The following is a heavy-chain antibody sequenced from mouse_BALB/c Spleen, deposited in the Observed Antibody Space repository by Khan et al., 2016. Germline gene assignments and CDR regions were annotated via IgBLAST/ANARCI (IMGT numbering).Heavy chain of an antibody. CDR2: IYPGDGDT. V-gene: IGHV1-87*01. Sequence: VELVESGAELARPGASVKLSCKASGYTFTSYWMQWVKQRPGQGLEWVGAIYPGDGDTRYTQKFKGKATLTADKSSSTAYMHLSSLASEDSAVYYCARGYFGSNYFDYWGQGTTLTVSS. J-gene: IGHJ2*01. CDR1: GYTFTSYW. D-gene: IGHD1-1*01. CDR3: ARGYFGSNYFDY.